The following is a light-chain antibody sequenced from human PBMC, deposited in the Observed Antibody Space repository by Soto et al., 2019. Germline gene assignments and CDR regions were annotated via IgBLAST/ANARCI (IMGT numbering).Light chain of an antibody. Sequence: DIQLTQSPSFLSASVGDRVTITCRASQDISSYLAWYQQKPGKAPKLLIFGASTVQSGVPYRFSGSGSGTEFTLTISSLQPEDFSTYYCQRLDSYSIFTFAPGTKVDI. J-gene: IGKJ3*01. CDR2: GAS. CDR3: QRLDSYSIFT. CDR1: QDISSY. V-gene: IGKV1-9*01.